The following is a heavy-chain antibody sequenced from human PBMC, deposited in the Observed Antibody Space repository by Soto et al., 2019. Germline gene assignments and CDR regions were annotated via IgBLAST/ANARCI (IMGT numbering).Heavy chain of an antibody. CDR1: GFNVSDNY. D-gene: IGHD6-19*01. CDR3: VRERRGLGIGFDH. J-gene: IGHJ4*02. V-gene: IGHV3-53*01. CDR2: FFTGGST. Sequence: EVLLVESGGGLIQPGGSLRLSCAAAGFNVSDNYMGWVRQAPGKGLEWVSSFFTGGSTDYAASVKGRFTISRDDSKNTVYLQTNSLRAEDTAVYFCVRERRGLGIGFDHWGQGTLVTVSS.